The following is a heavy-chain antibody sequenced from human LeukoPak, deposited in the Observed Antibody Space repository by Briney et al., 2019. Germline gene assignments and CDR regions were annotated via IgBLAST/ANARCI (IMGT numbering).Heavy chain of an antibody. CDR2: MNQDGSTK. CDR1: GFTFSSYG. CDR3: TREYTSGWYDY. J-gene: IGHJ4*02. Sequence: GGSLRLSCAASGFTFSSYGMHWVRQAPGRGLEWVANMNQDGSTKQYVDSVKGRFTISRDNAKNSLHLLMNNLRAEDTAIYYCTREYTSGWYDYWGQGILVTVSS. D-gene: IGHD6-19*01. V-gene: IGHV3-7*03.